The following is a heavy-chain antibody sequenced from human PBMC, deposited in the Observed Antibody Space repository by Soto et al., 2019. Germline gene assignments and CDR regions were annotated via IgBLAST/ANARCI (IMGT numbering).Heavy chain of an antibody. V-gene: IGHV4-39*01. CDR3: ARQSLVGSSWYRSSPNWFDP. CDR1: GGSISSSSYY. J-gene: IGHJ5*02. CDR2: IYYSGST. D-gene: IGHD6-13*01. Sequence: SETLSLTCTVSGGSISSSSYYGGWIRQPPGKGLEWIGSIYYSGSTYYNPSLKSRVTISVDTSKNQFSLKLSSVTAADTAVYYCARQSLVGSSWYRSSPNWFDPWGQGTLVTVSS.